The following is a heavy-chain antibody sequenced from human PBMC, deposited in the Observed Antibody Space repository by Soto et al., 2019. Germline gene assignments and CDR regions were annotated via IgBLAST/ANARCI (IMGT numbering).Heavy chain of an antibody. CDR3: SSHDYSGDSCQRPN. CDR1: GFTFSGSV. V-gene: IGHV3-73*02. D-gene: IGHD2-15*01. CDR2: IGRKANSYAT. J-gene: IGHJ4*02. Sequence: EVQLVESGGGLVQPGGSLKLSCAASGFTFSGSVMHWVRQASGKGLEWVGHIGRKANSYATTYAASVKGRFSISRDDSETTVYLQMNSLKTEDTAVYYCSSHDYSGDSCQRPNWGQGTLVTVSS.